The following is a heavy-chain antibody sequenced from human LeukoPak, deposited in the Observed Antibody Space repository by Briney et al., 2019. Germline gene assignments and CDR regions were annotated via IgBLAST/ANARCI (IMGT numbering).Heavy chain of an antibody. J-gene: IGHJ4*02. V-gene: IGHV3-53*01. D-gene: IGHD3-10*01. CDR3: AIRSYGSGSAFDY. CDR1: GFTVSSNY. CDR2: IYSGGST. Sequence: GGSLRLSCAASGFTVSSNYMSWVRQAPGKRLEWVSVIYSGGSTYYADSVKGRFTISRDNSKNTLYLQMNSLRAEDTAVYYCAIRSYGSGSAFDYWGQGTLVTVSS.